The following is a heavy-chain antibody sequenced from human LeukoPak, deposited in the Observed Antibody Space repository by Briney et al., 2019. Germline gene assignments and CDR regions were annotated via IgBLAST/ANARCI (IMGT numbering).Heavy chain of an antibody. J-gene: IGHJ4*02. V-gene: IGHV3-9*01. CDR1: GFIFNNYA. CDR2: ISWNSGSI. CDR3: AKDNRRHYTSGPNPDSLH. D-gene: IGHD6-19*01. Sequence: GGSLSLSCAGSGFIFNNYAMHWVRQPPGKGLEWVSGISWNSGSIDYADSVKGRFTISRDNAKNSLYLQMNSLRVEDTAFYYCAKDNRRHYTSGPNPDSLHWGQGALVTVSS.